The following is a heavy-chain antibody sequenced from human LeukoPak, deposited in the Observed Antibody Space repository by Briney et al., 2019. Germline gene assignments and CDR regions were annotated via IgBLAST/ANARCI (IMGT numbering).Heavy chain of an antibody. V-gene: IGHV5-51*01. D-gene: IGHD3-9*01. CDR1: GYSFTTYW. Sequence: GESLKISCKGFGYSFTTYWIAWVRQMSGKGLEWMGIIYPGDSDTRYSPSFEDQVTISADKSISTAYLQWSSLKASDTAMYYCARLSYYDILTGYNYGMDVWGRGTTVTVSS. CDR2: IYPGDSDT. CDR3: ARLSYYDILTGYNYGMDV. J-gene: IGHJ6*02.